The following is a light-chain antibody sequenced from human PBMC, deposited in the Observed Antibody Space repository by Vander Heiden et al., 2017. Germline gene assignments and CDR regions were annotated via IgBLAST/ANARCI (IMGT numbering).Light chain of an antibody. CDR3: QQYDNWPRT. CDR1: QSISDN. Sequence: EIVMTQSPATLSVSPGERATLSCRASQSISDNLAWYQQKPGQAPRLLIYRASTRATGIPARFSGSGSGTEFTLTISSLQSEDFAVHYCQQYDNWPRTFGHGTQVEIK. V-gene: IGKV3-15*01. J-gene: IGKJ1*01. CDR2: RAS.